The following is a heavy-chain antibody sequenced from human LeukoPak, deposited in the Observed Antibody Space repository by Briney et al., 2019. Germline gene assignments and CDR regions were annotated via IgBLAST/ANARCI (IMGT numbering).Heavy chain of an antibody. CDR3: ARGGDIVVVPAANHAFDI. CDR1: RFTFSSYW. J-gene: IGHJ3*02. V-gene: IGHV3-7*01. D-gene: IGHD2-2*01. CDR2: IKQDGSEK. Sequence: GGSLRLSCAASRFTFSSYWMSWVRQAPGKGLEWVANIKQDGSEKYYVDSVKGRFTISRDNAKNSLYLQMNSLRAEDTAVYYCARGGDIVVVPAANHAFDIWGQGTMVTVSS.